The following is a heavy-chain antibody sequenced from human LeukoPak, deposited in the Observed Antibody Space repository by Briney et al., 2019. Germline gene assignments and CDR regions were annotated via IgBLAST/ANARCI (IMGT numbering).Heavy chain of an antibody. CDR2: MNPNNGNT. V-gene: IGHV1-8*02. J-gene: IGHJ1*01. CDR3: TRGGPVAGTHKYFQH. Sequence: ASVKVSCKASGYTFTGYYMHWVRQAPGQGLEWMAWMNPNNGNTDYAQKFQGRVTLTKNTSISTAYMELSSLRSEDTAVYYCTRGGPVAGTHKYFQHWGQGTLVTVSS. CDR1: GYTFTGYY. D-gene: IGHD6-19*01.